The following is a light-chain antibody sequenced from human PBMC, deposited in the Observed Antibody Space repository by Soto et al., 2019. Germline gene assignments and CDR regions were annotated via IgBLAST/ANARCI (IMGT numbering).Light chain of an antibody. CDR2: KVS. CDR3: MSYIDSTSTHWV. CDR1: SSDVGHPYNY. J-gene: IGLJ3*02. Sequence: QSALTQPASVSGSPGQSITISCTGTSSDVGHPYNYVSWYQQHPGKAPKLLIFKVSNRPSGISGRFSGAKSGNTASLTISGLQAEDAADYYCMSYIDSTSTHWVLGGGTKLTVL. V-gene: IGLV2-14*03.